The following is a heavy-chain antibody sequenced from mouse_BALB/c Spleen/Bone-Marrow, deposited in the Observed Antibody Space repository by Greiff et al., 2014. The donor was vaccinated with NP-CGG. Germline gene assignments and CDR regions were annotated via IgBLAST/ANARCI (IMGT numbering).Heavy chain of an antibody. V-gene: IGHV5-17*02. CDR1: GFTFSNFG. J-gene: IGHJ2*01. D-gene: IGHD2-1*01. Sequence: EVKLMESGGGLVQPGGSRKLSCAASGFTFSNFGMHWFRQSPEKGLEWVAFVSTGSTIIYYADTGKGRFTISRDNPENTLFLQMTSLRSEDTAIYYCARSHFYGNYFDYWGQGTTLTVSS. CDR2: VSTGSTII. CDR3: ARSHFYGNYFDY.